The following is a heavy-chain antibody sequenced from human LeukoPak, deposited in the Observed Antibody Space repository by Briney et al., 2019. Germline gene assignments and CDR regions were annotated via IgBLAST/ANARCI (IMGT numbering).Heavy chain of an antibody. CDR1: GGTFNNYA. V-gene: IGHV1-69*04. CDR3: ARAPAGMDV. D-gene: IGHD1-14*01. J-gene: IGHJ6*02. Sequence: ASVKISCKASGGTFNNYAITWVRQAPGQGLEWMGRIIPIFDIVNYTQKFQGRVTITADTITNTAYMELSSLRPEDTAVYFCARAPAGMDVWGQGTTVIVSS. CDR2: IIPIFDIV.